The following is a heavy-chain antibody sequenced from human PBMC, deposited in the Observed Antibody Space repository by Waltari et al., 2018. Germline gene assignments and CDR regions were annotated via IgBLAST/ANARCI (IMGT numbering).Heavy chain of an antibody. V-gene: IGHV3-15*01. Sequence: EVQLVESGGGLVEHGGSLRLICAASGFTFSTACMTWVRQAPGKGLEWVGRIKNKIDGETTDYAAPVRGRFTISRDDSKDTLYLQMNTLKTEDTAVYYCTTNFYGSGPFDYWGQGTLVTVSS. D-gene: IGHD3-10*01. J-gene: IGHJ4*02. CDR1: GFTFSTAC. CDR2: IKNKIDGETT. CDR3: TTNFYGSGPFDY.